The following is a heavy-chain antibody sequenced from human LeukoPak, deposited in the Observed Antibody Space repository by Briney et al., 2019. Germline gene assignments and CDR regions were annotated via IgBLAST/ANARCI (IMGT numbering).Heavy chain of an antibody. CDR2: IYPGDYDT. V-gene: IGHV5-51*01. CDR3: ARFTGGSYPAPLDY. D-gene: IGHD1-26*01. CDR1: GYSLTRYW. Sequence: GEPVKIPCKGSGYSLTRYWIGGARQMPGKGLEGMGIIYPGDYDTRYSPSFQAQVPISADKSIITTYLQWSSLKASDTAMYYCARFTGGSYPAPLDYWGQGTLVTVSS. J-gene: IGHJ4*02.